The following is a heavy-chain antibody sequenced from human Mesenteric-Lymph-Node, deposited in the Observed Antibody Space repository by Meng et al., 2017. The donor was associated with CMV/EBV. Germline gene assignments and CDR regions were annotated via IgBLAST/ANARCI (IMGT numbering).Heavy chain of an antibody. Sequence: ASVKVSCKASGYTFSGYYMHWVRQATGQGLEWMGWVNPNSGNTGYAQKFQGRVTITRSTSITTAYMELSSLRSEDTAVYYCARSDYGDYDYWGQGTLVTVSS. J-gene: IGHJ4*02. CDR1: GYTFSGYY. D-gene: IGHD4-17*01. CDR3: ARSDYGDYDY. CDR2: VNPNSGNT. V-gene: IGHV1-8*03.